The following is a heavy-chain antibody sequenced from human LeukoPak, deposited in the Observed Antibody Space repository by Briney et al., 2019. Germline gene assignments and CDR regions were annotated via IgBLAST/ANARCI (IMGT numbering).Heavy chain of an antibody. CDR2: ISSSSSYT. Sequence: GGSLRLSCAASGFTFSDYYMSWIRQAPGKGLEWVSYISSSSSYTSYADSVKGRFTISRDNAKNSLYLQMNSLRAEDTAVYYCARGYSSSWYPEFDYWGQGTLVTVSS. D-gene: IGHD6-13*01. V-gene: IGHV3-11*05. CDR3: ARGYSSSWYPEFDY. CDR1: GFTFSDYY. J-gene: IGHJ4*02.